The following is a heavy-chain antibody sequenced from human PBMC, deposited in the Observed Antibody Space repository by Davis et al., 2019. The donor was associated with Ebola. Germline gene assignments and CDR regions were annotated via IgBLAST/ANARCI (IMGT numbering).Heavy chain of an antibody. J-gene: IGHJ6*04. CDR3: ARQGDYDFVWGTYRYANYYYGMDV. CDR2: IYPGDSDT. D-gene: IGHD3-16*02. CDR1: GYSFTSYW. V-gene: IGHV5-51*01. Sequence: GESLKISCKGSGYSFTSYWIGWVRQMPGKGLEWMGIIYPGDSDTRYSPSFQGQVTISADKSISTAYLQWSSLKASDPAMYYCARQGDYDFVWGTYRYANYYYGMDVWGKGTTVTVS.